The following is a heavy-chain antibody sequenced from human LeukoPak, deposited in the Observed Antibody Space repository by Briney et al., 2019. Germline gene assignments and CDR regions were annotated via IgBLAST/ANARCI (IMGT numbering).Heavy chain of an antibody. J-gene: IGHJ4*02. D-gene: IGHD3/OR15-3a*01. CDR1: GGSISSSSYY. CDR2: IYYSGST. CDR3: ARDRLDRGFDY. Sequence: SETLSLTCTVSGGSISSSSYYWGWIRQPPGKGLEWIGSIYYSGSTYYNPSLESRVTISVDTSKNQFSLKLSSVTAADTAVYYCARDRLDRGFDYWGQGTLVTVSS. V-gene: IGHV4-39*07.